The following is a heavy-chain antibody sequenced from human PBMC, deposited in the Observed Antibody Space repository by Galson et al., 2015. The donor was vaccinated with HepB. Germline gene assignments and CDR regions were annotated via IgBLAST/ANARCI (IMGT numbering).Heavy chain of an antibody. D-gene: IGHD2-15*01. V-gene: IGHV3-33*01. Sequence: SLRLSCAASGSTFSSHAMHWVRQAPGKGLEWVAGIWYDGTNEYYADSVKGRFTISRDNSKNTLYVQMNSLRVEDTAVYYCARGYCSGVSCYDAFDIWGQGTLVTVSS. CDR2: IWYDGTNE. J-gene: IGHJ3*02. CDR3: ARGYCSGVSCYDAFDI. CDR1: GSTFSSHA.